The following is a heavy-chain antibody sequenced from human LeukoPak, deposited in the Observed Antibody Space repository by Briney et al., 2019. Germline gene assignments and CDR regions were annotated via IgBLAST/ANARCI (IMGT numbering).Heavy chain of an antibody. CDR2: IIPIFGTA. CDR1: GGTFSSYA. V-gene: IGHV1-69*01. D-gene: IGHD3-10*01. J-gene: IGHJ5*02. Sequence: SVKVSCKASGGTFSSYAISWVRQAPGQGHEWMGGIIPIFGTANYAQKFQGRVTITADESTSTAYMELSSLRSEDTAVYYCARGAEELLWFGELWVGFDPWGQGTLVTVSS. CDR3: ARGAEELLWFGELWVGFDP.